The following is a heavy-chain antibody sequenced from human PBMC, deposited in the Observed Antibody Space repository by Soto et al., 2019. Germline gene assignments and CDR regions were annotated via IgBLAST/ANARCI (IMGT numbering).Heavy chain of an antibody. J-gene: IGHJ6*02. D-gene: IGHD4-17*01. CDR2: INHSGST. CDR3: ARGPSRGDFRGGPD. V-gene: IGHV4-34*01. Sequence: QVQLQQWGAGLLKPSETLSLTCAVYGGSFSGYYWSWIRQPPGKGLEWIGEINHSGSTNYNPSLKSRVTISVDTSKNQFSLKLSSVTAADTAVYYCARGPSRGDFRGGPDWGQGTTVTVSS. CDR1: GGSFSGYY.